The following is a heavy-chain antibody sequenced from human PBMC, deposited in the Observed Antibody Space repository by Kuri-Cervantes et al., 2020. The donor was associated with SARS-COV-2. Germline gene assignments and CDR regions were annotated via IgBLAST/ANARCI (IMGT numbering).Heavy chain of an antibody. V-gene: IGHV4-4*02. CDR1: GGSISSSNW. CDR3: ARDSCTNGVCYRYFDF. CDR2: IYHSGSI. J-gene: IGHJ4*02. Sequence: SCAVSGGSISSSNWWSWVRQPPGKGLEWIGEIYHSGSINHNPSLKSRVTISVDKSKNQFSLKLSSVTAADTAVYYCARDSCTNGVCYRYFDFWGQGTLVTVSS. D-gene: IGHD2-8*01.